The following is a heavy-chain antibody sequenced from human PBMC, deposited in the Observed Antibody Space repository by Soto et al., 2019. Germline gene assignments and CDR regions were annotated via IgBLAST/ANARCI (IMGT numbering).Heavy chain of an antibody. J-gene: IGHJ2*01. CDR1: GYTFTAYY. D-gene: IGHD6-13*01. Sequence: QVPMVQSGAEVKKPGAAVKDSCKASGYTFTAYYIHWVRQAPGQEFEWMGWIRPNGGSTDLARDLQGRFAMTWDTSIITALIDLSSLRPDDTNYYYCATGSVASAAEPSRIDLWGGCT. CDR2: IRPNGGST. CDR3: ATGSVASAAEPSRIDL. V-gene: IGHV1-2*02.